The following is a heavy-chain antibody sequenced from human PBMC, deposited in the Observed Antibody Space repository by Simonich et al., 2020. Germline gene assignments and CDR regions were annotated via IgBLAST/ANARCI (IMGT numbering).Heavy chain of an antibody. J-gene: IGHJ2*01. CDR1: GYTFTGYY. Sequence: QVQLVQSGAEVKKPGASVKVSCKAAGYTFTGYYMHWVRQAPGQGLEWMGWLNPNRGGTNYAQKFQGRVTMTRDTSISTAYMELSRLRSDDTAVYYCARDSYSSWYFDLWGRGTLVTVSS. CDR2: LNPNRGGT. D-gene: IGHD6-13*01. V-gene: IGHV1-2*02. CDR3: ARDSYSSWYFDL.